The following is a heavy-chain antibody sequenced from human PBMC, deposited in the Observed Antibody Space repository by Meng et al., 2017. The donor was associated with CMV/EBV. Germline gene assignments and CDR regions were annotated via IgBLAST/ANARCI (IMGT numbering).Heavy chain of an antibody. CDR1: GFSLSTSGVG. J-gene: IGHJ4*02. V-gene: IGHV2-5*02. CDR3: ARIAAAGRFDY. Sequence: QITLKESGPPLVNPPQTLPLTCPFSGFSLSTSGVGVGWIRQPPGKALEWLALIYWDDDKRYSPSLKSRLTITKDTSKNQVVLTMTNMDPVDTATYYCARIAAAGRFDYWGQGTLVTVSS. CDR2: IYWDDDK. D-gene: IGHD6-13*01.